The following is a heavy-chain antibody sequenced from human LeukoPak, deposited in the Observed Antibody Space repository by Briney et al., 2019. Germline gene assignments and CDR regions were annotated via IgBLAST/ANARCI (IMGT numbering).Heavy chain of an antibody. CDR2: IIPILGIA. J-gene: IGHJ6*02. D-gene: IGHD2-2*03. CDR1: GGTFSSYA. Sequence: SVKVSGKASGGTFSSYAISWVRQAPGQGFEWMGRIIPILGIANYAQKFQGRVTITADKSTSTAYMELSSLRSEDTAVYYCARAGYCSSTSCYVNGMDVWGQGTTVTVSS. V-gene: IGHV1-69*04. CDR3: ARAGYCSSTSCYVNGMDV.